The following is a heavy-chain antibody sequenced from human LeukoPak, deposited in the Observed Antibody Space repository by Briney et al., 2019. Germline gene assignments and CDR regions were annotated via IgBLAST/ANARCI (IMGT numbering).Heavy chain of an antibody. V-gene: IGHV3-48*01. Sequence: PGGSLRLSCAASGFTFSSYGMNWVRQAPGKGLEWVSYISSSSSTIYYADPVKGRFTISRDNAKNSLYLQMNSLRAEDTAVYYCARERVGYPVDYWGQGTLVTVSS. J-gene: IGHJ4*02. CDR3: ARERVGYPVDY. D-gene: IGHD5-12*01. CDR1: GFTFSSYG. CDR2: ISSSSSTI.